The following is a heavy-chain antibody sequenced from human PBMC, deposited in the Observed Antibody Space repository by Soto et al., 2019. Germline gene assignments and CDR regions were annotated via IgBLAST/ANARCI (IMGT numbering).Heavy chain of an antibody. CDR2: IYTGGGT. D-gene: IGHD2-8*02. J-gene: IGHJ4*02. CDR1: GLTVSTNP. V-gene: IGHV3-66*01. CDR3: ARNGSGH. Sequence: EVPLVESGGGLVQPGGSLRLSCAASGLTVSTNPMSWVRQAPGKGLEWVSVIYTGGGTHYADSAKGRFTISRDHSKNTVNLQMNSLKPEDTSVYDCARNGSGHWGEGTLGTVSS.